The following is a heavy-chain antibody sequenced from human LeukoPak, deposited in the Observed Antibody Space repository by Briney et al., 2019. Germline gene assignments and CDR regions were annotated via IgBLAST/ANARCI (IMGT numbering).Heavy chain of an antibody. J-gene: IGHJ4*02. V-gene: IGHV4-38-2*01. Sequence: SETLSLACAVSGYSISSGYYWGWIRQPPGKGLERIGSIYHSGSTYYNPSLKSRVTISVDTSKNQFSLKLSSVTAADTAVYYCARHAGGYYDSSGYFDYWGQGTLVTVSS. CDR2: IYHSGST. CDR3: ARHAGGYYDSSGYFDY. CDR1: GYSISSGYY. D-gene: IGHD3-22*01.